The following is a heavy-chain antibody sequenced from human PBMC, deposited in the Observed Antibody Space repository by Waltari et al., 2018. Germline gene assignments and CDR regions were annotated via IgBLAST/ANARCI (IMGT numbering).Heavy chain of an antibody. CDR2: IGTDGKNA. CDR1: GFTFRISW. V-gene: IGHV3-74*03. J-gene: IGHJ4*02. CDR3: AREPVGVVRTDF. Sequence: EMQLVESGGGSVQPGDSLRLSCAASGFTFRISWMHWVRQAPGKGLIWVSRIGTDGKNAEYADSVKGRFTISRDNAKNVVYLQMNSLRAEDTGRYYCAREPVGVVRTDFWGQGTLVTVSS. D-gene: IGHD3-16*01.